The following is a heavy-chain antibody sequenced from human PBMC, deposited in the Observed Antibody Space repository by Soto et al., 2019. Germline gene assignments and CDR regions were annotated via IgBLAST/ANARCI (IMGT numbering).Heavy chain of an antibody. D-gene: IGHD4-17*01. CDR3: ASVPLSYGDYANDY. J-gene: IGHJ4*02. Sequence: SETLSLTCTVSGGSISSYYWSWIRQPPGKGLEWIGYIYYSGSTNYNPSLKSRVTISVDTSKNQFSLKLSSVTAADTAVYYCASVPLSYGDYANDYWGQGTLVTVSS. CDR2: IYYSGST. V-gene: IGHV4-59*01. CDR1: GGSISSYY.